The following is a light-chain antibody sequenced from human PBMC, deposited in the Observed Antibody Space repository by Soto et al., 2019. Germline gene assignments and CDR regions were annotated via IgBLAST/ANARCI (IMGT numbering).Light chain of an antibody. CDR2: ATS. Sequence: DIVLTQSPDTLSLSPGEGATLSCGVSQEISSSYVAWYQQTPGQAPRLLLYATSNGGPGIPDRFRGSGSGTDFTLTISRLEPEDFAVYYCQQYGGSPRTFGQGTKVDIK. CDR3: QQYGGSPRT. V-gene: IGKV3-20*01. CDR1: QEISSSY. J-gene: IGKJ1*01.